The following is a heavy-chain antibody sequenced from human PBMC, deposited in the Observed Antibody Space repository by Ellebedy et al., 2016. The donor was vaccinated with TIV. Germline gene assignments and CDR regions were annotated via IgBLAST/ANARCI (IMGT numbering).Heavy chain of an antibody. CDR2: LNPANGDT. CDR3: ARDKPGGDNWFDP. D-gene: IGHD3-16*01. V-gene: IGHV1-3*01. CDR1: RGTFSSYA. J-gene: IGHJ5*02. Sequence: ASVKVSCKASRGTFSSYAFSWVRQAPGQSFEWMGWLNPANGDTRYSQKFLGRVTITSDTSATTVSMELRSLRSEDTAVYFCARDKPGGDNWFDPWGQGTLVTVSS.